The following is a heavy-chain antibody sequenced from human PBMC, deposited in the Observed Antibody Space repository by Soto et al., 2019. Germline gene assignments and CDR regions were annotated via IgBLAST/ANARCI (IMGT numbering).Heavy chain of an antibody. J-gene: IGHJ4*02. CDR1: GFSFDSYW. D-gene: IGHD6-13*01. CDR2: IDYDGTTT. V-gene: IGHV3-74*01. CDR3: ARVFDGYYFDY. Sequence: EVQLVESGGGLVQPGGSLRLSCAASGFSFDSYWMHWVRQAPGQGPMWVSRIDYDGTTTNYADSVKGRFTISRDNAKSTLYLQMNSLRPEDTAVYYCARVFDGYYFDYWGQGALVTVSS.